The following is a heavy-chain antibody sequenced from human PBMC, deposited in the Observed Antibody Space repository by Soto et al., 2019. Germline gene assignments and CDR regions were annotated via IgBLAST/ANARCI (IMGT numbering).Heavy chain of an antibody. CDR1: GFTFSSYA. D-gene: IGHD3-9*01. V-gene: IGHV3-23*01. Sequence: GGSLRLSCAASGFTFSSYAMSWVRQAPGKGLEWVSAISGSGGSTYYARSVKGRFTISRDNSKNTLYLQMNSLRAEDTAVYYCAKWVHYDILTGYYYYFDYWGQGTLVTVSS. CDR2: ISGSGGST. J-gene: IGHJ4*02. CDR3: AKWVHYDILTGYYYYFDY.